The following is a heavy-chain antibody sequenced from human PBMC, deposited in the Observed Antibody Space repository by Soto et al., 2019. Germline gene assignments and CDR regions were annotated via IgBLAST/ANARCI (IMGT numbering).Heavy chain of an antibody. Sequence: GGSLRLSCAASGFTFSSYAMSWVRQAPGKGLEWVSAISGSGGSTYYADSVKGRFTISRDNSKNTLYLQMNSLRAEDTAVYYCAKVLRTGDLYYYYYYGMDVWGQGTTVTVSS. CDR3: AKVLRTGDLYYYYYYGMDV. CDR1: GFTFSSYA. CDR2: ISGSGGST. V-gene: IGHV3-23*01. D-gene: IGHD7-27*01. J-gene: IGHJ6*02.